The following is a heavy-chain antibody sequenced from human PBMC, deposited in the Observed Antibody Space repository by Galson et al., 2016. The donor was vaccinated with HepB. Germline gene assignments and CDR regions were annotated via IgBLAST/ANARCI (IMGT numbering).Heavy chain of an antibody. V-gene: IGHV3-53*01. CDR2: IYDGGLT. J-gene: IGHJ5*02. D-gene: IGHD3-10*01. CDR1: GFTVSDNY. CDR3: ARDRLRGVVGSFHP. Sequence: SLRLPCAASGFTVSDNYINWVRQAPGQGLEWVSIIYDGGLTYYADSGKGRFTLSRDNSKNTVYLQMNSLTAEDTAVYYCARDRLRGVVGSFHPWGQGTLVTVSS.